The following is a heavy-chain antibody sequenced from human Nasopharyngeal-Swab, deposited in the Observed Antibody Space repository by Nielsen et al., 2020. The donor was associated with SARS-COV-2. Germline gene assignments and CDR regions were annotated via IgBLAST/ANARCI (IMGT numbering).Heavy chain of an antibody. CDR3: ARGSNGDYDN. CDR1: GFTFSTYT. Sequence: GESLKISCAASGFTFSTYTMNWVRQAPGRGLEWVSTITRTSATNYADSVKGRFTISRDSSKNTLYLALDSLRADDTAIYYCARGSNGDYDNWGPGTLVTVSS. J-gene: IGHJ4*02. V-gene: IGHV3-23*01. D-gene: IGHD4-17*01. CDR2: ITRTSAT.